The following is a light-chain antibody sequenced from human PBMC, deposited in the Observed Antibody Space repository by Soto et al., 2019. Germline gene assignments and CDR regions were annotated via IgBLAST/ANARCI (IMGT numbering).Light chain of an antibody. CDR2: DAS. CDR1: QSISLS. J-gene: IGKJ1*01. Sequence: EIVLTQSPATLSLSPGXRATLSCRASQSISLSLAWYQQKPGQAPRLLIYDASERASAVPARFSGSGSGTDFTLTISSLEPEDFAVYYCQERAGWPPWTFGQGTKVDIK. V-gene: IGKV3-11*01. CDR3: QERAGWPPWT.